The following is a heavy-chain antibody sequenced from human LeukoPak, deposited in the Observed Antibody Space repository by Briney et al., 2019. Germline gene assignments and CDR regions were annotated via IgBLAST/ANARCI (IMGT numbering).Heavy chain of an antibody. CDR3: AKTSSSLEGGAFDI. CDR2: ISWNSGSI. Sequence: SLRLSCAASGFTFDDYAMHWIRQAPGKGLEWVSGISWNSGSIGNADSVKGRFTISREYAKNSLYLQMNTLRAEDTALYYCAKTSSSLEGGAFDIWGQKTMVTVSS. D-gene: IGHD6-13*01. J-gene: IGHJ3*02. CDR1: GFTFDDYA. V-gene: IGHV3-9*01.